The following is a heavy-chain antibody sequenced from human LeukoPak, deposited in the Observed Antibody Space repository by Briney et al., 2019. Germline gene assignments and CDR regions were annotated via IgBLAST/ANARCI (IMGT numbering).Heavy chain of an antibody. CDR2: IYYSGST. CDR1: GDSINNYY. Sequence: SETLSLTCTVPGDSINNYYWSWIRQPPGRGLEWIGYIYYSGSTNYNPSLKSRVTISVDTSKNQFSLKLRSVTAADTAVYYCARVTGYVIEDNFDYWGQGTLVTVSS. J-gene: IGHJ4*02. CDR3: ARVTGYVIEDNFDY. V-gene: IGHV4-59*01. D-gene: IGHD2-15*01.